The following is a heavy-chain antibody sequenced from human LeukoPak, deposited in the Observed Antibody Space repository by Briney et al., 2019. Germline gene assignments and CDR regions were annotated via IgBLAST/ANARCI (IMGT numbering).Heavy chain of an antibody. V-gene: IGHV3-23*01. CDR3: ARYSSGWSFDY. D-gene: IGHD6-19*01. CDR1: GFTFSSYA. CDR2: ISGSGGST. Sequence: GGSLRLSCAASGFTFSSYAMSWVRQAPGKGLEWVSAISGSGGSTYYADSVKGRFTISRDNAKNSLYLQVNSLRVEDTAVYYCARYSSGWSFDYWGQGTLVTVSS. J-gene: IGHJ4*02.